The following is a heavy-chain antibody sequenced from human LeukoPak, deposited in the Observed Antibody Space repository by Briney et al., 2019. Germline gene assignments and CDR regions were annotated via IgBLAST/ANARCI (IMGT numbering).Heavy chain of an antibody. Sequence: ASVKVSCKASGYTFTDYYIHWVRQAPGQGLEWMGWINPKSGGTNYAQKFQGRVTMTRDTSISTAYMELSRLRSDDTAVYYCARGLGRSGGSNRAYWGQGTLVTVSS. V-gene: IGHV1-2*02. CDR1: GYTFTDYY. CDR2: INPKSGGT. J-gene: IGHJ4*02. D-gene: IGHD2-15*01. CDR3: ARGLGRSGGSNRAY.